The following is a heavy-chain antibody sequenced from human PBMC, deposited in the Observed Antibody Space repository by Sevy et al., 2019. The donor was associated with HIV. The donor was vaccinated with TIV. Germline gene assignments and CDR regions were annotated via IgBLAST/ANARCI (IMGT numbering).Heavy chain of an antibody. Sequence: ASVKVSCKASGYTFTGYYMHWMRQAPGQGLEWMGWINPDSGDPTYAPKFQGRVTLTRDTSINTAYMDLRRLKSDDTAVYYCVRDDREGYFEHWGQGTLVTVSS. J-gene: IGHJ4*02. V-gene: IGHV1-2*02. CDR1: GYTFTGYY. CDR3: VRDDREGYFEH. CDR2: INPDSGDP.